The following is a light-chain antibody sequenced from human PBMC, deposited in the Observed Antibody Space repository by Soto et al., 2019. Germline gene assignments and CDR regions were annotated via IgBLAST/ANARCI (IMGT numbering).Light chain of an antibody. Sequence: EIVMTQYPATLSVSPGERATLSCRASQSVSSNLAWYQQKPGQAPRLLIYGASTRATGIPAMFSGSGSGTECTLPITSLQSEEFAVYYCQQYNNWPRGTFGQGTKVEIK. V-gene: IGKV3-15*01. CDR2: GAS. J-gene: IGKJ1*01. CDR1: QSVSSN. CDR3: QQYNNWPRGT.